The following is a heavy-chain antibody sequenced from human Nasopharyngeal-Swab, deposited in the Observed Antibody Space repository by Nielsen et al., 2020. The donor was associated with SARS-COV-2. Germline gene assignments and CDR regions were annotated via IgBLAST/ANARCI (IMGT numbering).Heavy chain of an antibody. D-gene: IGHD2-21*02. V-gene: IGHV3-66*01. Sequence: GKSLKISCAASGFTVSSNYMSWVRQAPGKGLEWVSVIYSGGSTYYADSVKGRFTISRDNSKNTLYLQINSLRAEDTAVYYCARDYCGGDCYGDYWGQGTLVTVSS. CDR1: GFTVSSNY. J-gene: IGHJ4*02. CDR2: IYSGGST. CDR3: ARDYCGGDCYGDY.